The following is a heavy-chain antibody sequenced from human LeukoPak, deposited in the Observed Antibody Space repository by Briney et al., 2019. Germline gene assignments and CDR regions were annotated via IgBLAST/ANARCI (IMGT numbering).Heavy chain of an antibody. CDR2: INPNSGGT. CDR1: GYTFTGYY. Sequence: ASVKVSCKASGYTFTGYYMHWVRQAPGQGLEWMGWINPNSGGTHYAQKFQDRVTMTRDTPISTAYMELNSLRSDDTAVYYCAREGAAAEDVNWFDPWGQGTLVTVSS. J-gene: IGHJ5*02. V-gene: IGHV1-2*02. D-gene: IGHD6-25*01. CDR3: AREGAAAEDVNWFDP.